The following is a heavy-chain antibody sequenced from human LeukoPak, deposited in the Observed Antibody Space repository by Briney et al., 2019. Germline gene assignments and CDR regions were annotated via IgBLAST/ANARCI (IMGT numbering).Heavy chain of an antibody. D-gene: IGHD3-10*01. J-gene: IGHJ4*02. CDR3: ARKVVRGVSDFDY. V-gene: IGHV4-4*02. CDR2: IYHSGST. Sequence: PSGTLSLTCAVSGGSISSSNWWSWVRQPPGKGLEWIGEIYHSGSTNYNPSLKSRVTISVDKSKNQFSLKLSSVTAADTAVYYCARKVVRGVSDFDYWGQGTLVTVSS. CDR1: GGSISSSNW.